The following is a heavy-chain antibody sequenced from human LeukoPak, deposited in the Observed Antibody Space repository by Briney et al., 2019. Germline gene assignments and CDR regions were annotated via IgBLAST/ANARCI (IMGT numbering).Heavy chain of an antibody. CDR2: HSPYKDTT. V-gene: IGHV1-18*01. Sequence: ASVKVSCKASGYCFSTYGFSWVRQAPGRGLEWMGWHSPYKDTTNYAQKFRDRVTMTTDTSTNTAFMELGSLTAADTAVYYCARDMKHSSGRPDYWGQGTLVTVSS. D-gene: IGHD3-22*01. CDR3: ARDMKHSSGRPDY. CDR1: GYCFSTYG. J-gene: IGHJ4*02.